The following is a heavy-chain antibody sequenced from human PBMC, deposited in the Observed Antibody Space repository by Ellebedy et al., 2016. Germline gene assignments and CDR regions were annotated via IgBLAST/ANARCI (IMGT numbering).Heavy chain of an antibody. CDR1: GNTFTSYC. CDR2: INPSSGYI. CDR3: ARVGDEEVDFWKYFDL. Sequence: ASVKVSCKESGNTFTSYCVHWVRQAPGQGLEWMGLINPSSGYIAYAQNLQGRVTVSRDTSTNTVYMELKGLASEDTAVYYCARVGDEEVDFWKYFDLWGRGTLVTVSS. V-gene: IGHV1-46*01. J-gene: IGHJ2*01. D-gene: IGHD3-3*01.